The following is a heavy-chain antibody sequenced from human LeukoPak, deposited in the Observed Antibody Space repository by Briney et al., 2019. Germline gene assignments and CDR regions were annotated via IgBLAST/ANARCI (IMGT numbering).Heavy chain of an antibody. J-gene: IGHJ1*01. Sequence: SGGSLRLSYAAFGFTFSTYAIHWVRQAPGKGLEWVAVIWFDGSEQYYADSVKGRFIISRDNSKSTSNLQLNSLRAEDTAVYYCAREGDSRWGELSPWGQGTLVTVSS. V-gene: IGHV3-33*01. CDR1: GFTFSTYA. CDR2: IWFDGSEQ. D-gene: IGHD3-16*02. CDR3: AREGDSRWGELSP.